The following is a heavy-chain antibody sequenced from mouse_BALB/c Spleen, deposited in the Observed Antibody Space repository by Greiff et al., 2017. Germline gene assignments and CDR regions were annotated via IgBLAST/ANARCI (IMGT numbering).Heavy chain of an antibody. CDR3: APHYYGSSYVGY. CDR1: GFNIKDTY. D-gene: IGHD1-1*01. J-gene: IGHJ2*01. Sequence: EVKLVESGAELVKPGASVKLSCTASGFNIKDTYMHWVKQRPEQGLEWIGRIDPANGNTKYDPKFQGKATITADTSSNTAYLQLSSLTSEDTAVYYCAPHYYGSSYVGYWGQGTTLTVSS. CDR2: IDPANGNT. V-gene: IGHV14-3*02.